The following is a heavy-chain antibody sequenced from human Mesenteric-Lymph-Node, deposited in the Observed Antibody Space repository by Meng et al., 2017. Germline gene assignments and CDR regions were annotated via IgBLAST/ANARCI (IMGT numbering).Heavy chain of an antibody. V-gene: IGHV3-21*01. D-gene: IGHD6-19*01. CDR1: GFTLSSYS. J-gene: IGHJ5*02. Sequence: VQRVESGGGLVKPGGSPRLSCEASGFTLSSYSMNWVRQAPGKGLEWVSSISSSSSYIYYADSVKGRFTISRDNAKNSLYLQMNSLRAEDTAVYYCARARDTYSSGWYSNWFDPWGQGTLVTVSS. CDR2: ISSSSSYI. CDR3: ARARDTYSSGWYSNWFDP.